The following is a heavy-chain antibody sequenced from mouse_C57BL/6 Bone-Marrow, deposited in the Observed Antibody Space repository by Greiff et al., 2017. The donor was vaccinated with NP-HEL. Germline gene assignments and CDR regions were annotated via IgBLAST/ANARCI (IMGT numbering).Heavy chain of an antibody. CDR2: INPSSGYT. Sequence: QVQLQQSGAELATPGASVKLSCKASGYTFTSYWMHWVNQRPGQGLEWIGYINPSSGYTKYNQKFKDKATLTADTSSSTAYMQLSSLTYEDSAVYYCARWDYYGSSPMDYWGQGTSVTVSS. CDR3: ARWDYYGSSPMDY. V-gene: IGHV1-7*01. CDR1: GYTFTSYW. D-gene: IGHD1-1*01. J-gene: IGHJ4*01.